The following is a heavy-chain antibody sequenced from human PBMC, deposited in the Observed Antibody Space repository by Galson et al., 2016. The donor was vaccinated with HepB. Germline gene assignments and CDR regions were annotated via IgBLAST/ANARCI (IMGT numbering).Heavy chain of an antibody. Sequence: SLRLSCATSGFTFITYAMSWVRQAPGKGLEWVALITRAGDATYYGDSVKGRFTISRDNSKSTVYLQMDSLRAEDSAVYYCASFLEKVRPMDYWGRGTLVSVSS. CDR3: ASFLEKVRPMDY. CDR2: ITRAGDAT. D-gene: IGHD2-2*01. CDR1: GFTFITYA. V-gene: IGHV3-23*01. J-gene: IGHJ4*02.